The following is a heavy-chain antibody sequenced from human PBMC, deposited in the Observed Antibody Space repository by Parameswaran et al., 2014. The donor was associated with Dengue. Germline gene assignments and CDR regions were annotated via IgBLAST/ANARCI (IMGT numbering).Heavy chain of an antibody. V-gene: IGHV3-48*03. D-gene: IGHD3-22*01. CDR2: ISTGAEIV. Sequence: VRQMPGKGLEWISFISTGAEIVYYADSVKGRFTISRDNAKNSLFLQMDSLRADDTALYYCVADPAGFSSVVLRHFDSWGQGTLVTVSS. J-gene: IGHJ4*02. CDR3: VADPAGFSSVVLRHFDS.